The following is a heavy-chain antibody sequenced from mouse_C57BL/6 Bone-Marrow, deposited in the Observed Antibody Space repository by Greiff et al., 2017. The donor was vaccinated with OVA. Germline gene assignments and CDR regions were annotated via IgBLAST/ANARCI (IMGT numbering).Heavy chain of an antibody. CDR2: INSDGGST. CDR1: EYEFPSHD. Sequence: VQLKESGGGLVQPGESLKLSCASTEYEFPSHDMSWVRKTPEKRLELVAAINSDGGSTYYPATMEGRFIISRDNTKQTLYLQMSSLRSEDTALYYCARYDYDRFAYWGQGTLVTVSA. D-gene: IGHD2-4*01. J-gene: IGHJ3*01. CDR3: ARYDYDRFAY. V-gene: IGHV5-2*01.